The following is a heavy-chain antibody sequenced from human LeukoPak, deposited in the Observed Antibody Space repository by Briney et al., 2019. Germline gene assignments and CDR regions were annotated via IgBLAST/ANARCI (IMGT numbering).Heavy chain of an antibody. CDR2: SSTVTGNI. D-gene: IGHD1-1*01. J-gene: IGHJ6*03. Sequence: PGGSLRLSCAASGFAFFSTSIHWVRQAPGKGLEWLSYSSTVTGNIYYADSVKGRFTISRDNAKSSLNLQMSSLRAEDTVVYFCATTGNFHDMDVWGKGTTVTVSS. CDR1: GFAFFSTS. CDR3: ATTGNFHDMDV. V-gene: IGHV3-48*04.